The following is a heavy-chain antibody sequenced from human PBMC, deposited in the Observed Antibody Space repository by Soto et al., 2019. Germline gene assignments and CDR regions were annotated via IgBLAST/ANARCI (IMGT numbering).Heavy chain of an antibody. Sequence: QVQLVESGGDVVQPGTSLRLSCTASESTLNTYDIMWVRQAPGRGLEWVAHIVPDGSRTYYADSVKGRFTISRDNARNTVYLQLYSLRPADTAVYHCVRGPSHGAFDIWGQGTLVTVSS. J-gene: IGHJ3*02. CDR1: ESTLNTYD. CDR3: VRGPSHGAFDI. CDR2: IVPDGSRT. D-gene: IGHD3-3*01. V-gene: IGHV3-30-3*01.